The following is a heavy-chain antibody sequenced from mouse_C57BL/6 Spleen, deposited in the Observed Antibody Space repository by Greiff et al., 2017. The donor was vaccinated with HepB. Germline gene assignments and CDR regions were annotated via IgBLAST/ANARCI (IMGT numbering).Heavy chain of an antibody. CDR3: ARDAGSNYIFAY. CDR2: SRNKANDYTT. CDR1: GFTFSDFY. J-gene: IGHJ3*01. D-gene: IGHD2-5*01. Sequence: EVKLMESGGGLVQSGRSLRLSCATSGFTFSDFYMEWVRQAPGKGLEWIAASRNKANDYTTEYSASVKGRFIVSRDTSQSILYLQMNALRAEDTAIYYCARDAGSNYIFAYWGQGTLVTVSA. V-gene: IGHV7-1*01.